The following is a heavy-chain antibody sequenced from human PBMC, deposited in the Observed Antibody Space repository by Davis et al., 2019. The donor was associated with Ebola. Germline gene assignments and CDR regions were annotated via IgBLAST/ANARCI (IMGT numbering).Heavy chain of an antibody. CDR1: GFTFSSYS. CDR3: ARHLWPSAAKTTPNYFDF. D-gene: IGHD2-15*01. Sequence: GESLKISCAASGFTFSSYSLNWVRQAPGKGLEWVSSISSSSSYIYYADSVKGRFTISRDNAKNSLYLQMNSLRAEDTAVYYCARHLWPSAAKTTPNYFDFWGRGTLVTVSS. J-gene: IGHJ4*02. CDR2: ISSSSSYI. V-gene: IGHV3-21*01.